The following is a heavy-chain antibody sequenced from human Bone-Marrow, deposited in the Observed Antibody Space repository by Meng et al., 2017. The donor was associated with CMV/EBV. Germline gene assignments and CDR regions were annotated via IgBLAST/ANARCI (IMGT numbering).Heavy chain of an antibody. CDR3: ARQITTAGTPLDY. CDR2: INHSGNT. CDR1: GGSFSGYY. Sequence: ESLKISCAVYGGSFSGYYWSWIRQPPGKGLEWIGEINHSGNTNYNPSLKSRVTISVDTSKNQFSLKLSSVTAADTAVYYCARQITTAGTPLDYWGQGTLVTVSS. V-gene: IGHV4-34*01. D-gene: IGHD6-13*01. J-gene: IGHJ4*02.